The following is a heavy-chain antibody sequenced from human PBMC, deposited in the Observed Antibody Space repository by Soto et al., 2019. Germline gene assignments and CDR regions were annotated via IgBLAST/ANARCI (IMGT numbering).Heavy chain of an antibody. J-gene: IGHJ5*02. D-gene: IGHD2-15*01. CDR3: ARDSSISEFDP. CDR2: INHSGST. Sequence: QVQLQQWGAGLLKPSETLSLTCAVYGGSFSGYYWSWIRQPPGKGLEWIGEINHSGSTNYNPSLKSXXTXSXXTSKNQFSLKLSSVTAADTAVYYCARDSSISEFDPWGQGTLVTVSS. CDR1: GGSFSGYY. V-gene: IGHV4-34*01.